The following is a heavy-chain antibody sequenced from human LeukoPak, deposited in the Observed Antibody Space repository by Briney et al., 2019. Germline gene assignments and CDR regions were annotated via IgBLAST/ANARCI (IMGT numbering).Heavy chain of an antibody. Sequence: PSETLSLTCTVSGGSISSYYWSWIRQPPGKGLEWIGEINHSESTNYDPSLKSRVTISLDTSKNQFSLILSSVTAADTAVYYCARSDLPWVDYGGNSGQAFDIWGQGTMVTVSS. CDR2: INHSEST. CDR1: GGSISSYY. J-gene: IGHJ3*02. D-gene: IGHD4-23*01. V-gene: IGHV4-34*01. CDR3: ARSDLPWVDYGGNSGQAFDI.